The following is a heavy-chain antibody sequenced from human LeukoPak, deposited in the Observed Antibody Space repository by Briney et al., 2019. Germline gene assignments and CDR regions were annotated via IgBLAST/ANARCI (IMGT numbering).Heavy chain of an antibody. V-gene: IGHV3-7*01. CDR3: ARWRGSTSERSDY. CDR1: GFTFSNAW. Sequence: GGSLRLSCAASGFTFSNAWMSWVRQAPGKGLEWVANIKQDGSAKYYVDSVKGRFTISRDNAKNSLYLQMESLRVEDTATYYCARWRGSTSERSDYWGQGTLVTVSS. CDR2: IKQDGSAK. D-gene: IGHD2-2*01. J-gene: IGHJ4*02.